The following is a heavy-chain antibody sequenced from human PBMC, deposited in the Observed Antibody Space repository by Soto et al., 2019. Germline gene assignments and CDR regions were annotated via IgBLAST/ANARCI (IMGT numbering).Heavy chain of an antibody. J-gene: IGHJ4*02. D-gene: IGHD6-6*01. CDR3: ARYSIAARRGIDY. Sequence: PSETLSLTCAVSGGSIGIGGYSWSWIRHPPGKGLEWIGYIYHSGSTYYNPSLKSRVTISVDRSKNQFSLKLSSVTAADTAVYYCARYSIAARRGIDYWGQGTLVTVSS. CDR1: GGSIGIGGYS. V-gene: IGHV4-30-2*01. CDR2: IYHSGST.